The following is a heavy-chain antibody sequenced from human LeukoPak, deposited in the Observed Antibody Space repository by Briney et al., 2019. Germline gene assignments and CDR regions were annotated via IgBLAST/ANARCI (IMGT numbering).Heavy chain of an antibody. CDR3: ARGPLHVALSSGYLKWLDP. Sequence: SVKVSCKASGGSFRSSTFAWVRPAPGRGLEWMGGIIPIFGTANYALEFQGRATITTDESTSTVYMELSSLISEDTAMYYCARGPLHVALSSGYLKWLDPWGQGSLVTVSS. V-gene: IGHV1-69*05. CDR1: GGSFRSST. J-gene: IGHJ5*02. D-gene: IGHD3-22*01. CDR2: IIPIFGTA.